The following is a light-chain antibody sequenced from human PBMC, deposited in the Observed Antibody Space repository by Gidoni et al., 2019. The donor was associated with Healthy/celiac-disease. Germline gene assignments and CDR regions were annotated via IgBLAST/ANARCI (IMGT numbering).Light chain of an antibody. CDR2: AAS. V-gene: IGKV1-39*01. J-gene: IGKJ4*01. CDR3: QQSYSTPFT. Sequence: RVTITCRASQSISSYLNWYQQKPGKAPKLLIYAASSLQSGVPSRFSGSGSGTDFTLTISSLQPEDFATYYCQQSYSTPFTFGGGTKVEIK. CDR1: QSISSY.